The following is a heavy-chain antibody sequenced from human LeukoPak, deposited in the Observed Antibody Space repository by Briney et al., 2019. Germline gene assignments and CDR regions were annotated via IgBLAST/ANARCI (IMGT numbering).Heavy chain of an antibody. J-gene: IGHJ6*04. CDR2: IYYSGST. CDR3: ARVPPYYDILTGYSPYGMDV. D-gene: IGHD3-9*01. CDR1: GGSISSYY. Sequence: SETLSLTCTVSGGSISSYYWSWIRQPPGKALEWIGYIYYSGSTNYNPSLKSRVTISVDTSKNQFSLKLSSVTAADTAVYYCARVPPYYDILTGYSPYGMDVWGKGTTVTVSS. V-gene: IGHV4-59*01.